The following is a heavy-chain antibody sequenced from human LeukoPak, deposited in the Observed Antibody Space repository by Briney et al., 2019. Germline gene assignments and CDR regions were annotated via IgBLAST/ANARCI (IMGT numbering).Heavy chain of an antibody. CDR1: GYTFTSFG. D-gene: IGHD2-15*01. V-gene: IGHV1-18*01. CDR3: ARAQYCSRGNCYDLDY. CDR2: ISANNPNT. Sequence: ASVKVSCKASGYTFTSFGISWVRQAPGQGLEWMGWISANNPNTDYAPKFQGRVTMTTGTSTSTAYMELRSLRSDDTAVFYCARAQYCSRGNCYDLDYWGQGTLVTVSS. J-gene: IGHJ4*02.